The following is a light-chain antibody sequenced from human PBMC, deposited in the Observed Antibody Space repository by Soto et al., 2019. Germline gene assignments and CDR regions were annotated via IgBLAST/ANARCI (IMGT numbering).Light chain of an antibody. V-gene: IGLV2-8*01. CDR1: SGDVGGYNY. CDR2: EVS. J-gene: IGLJ2*01. Sequence: QSALTQPPSASGSPGRSVTVYCTGTSGDVGGYNYVSWYQHHPGKAPKLMIYEVSKRPSGVPDRFSGSKSGNTASLTVSGLQAEDEADYYCSSYAGSNNFVVFGGGTKLTVL. CDR3: SSYAGSNNFVV.